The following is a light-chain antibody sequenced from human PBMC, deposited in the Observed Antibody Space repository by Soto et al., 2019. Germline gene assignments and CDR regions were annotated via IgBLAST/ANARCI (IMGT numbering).Light chain of an antibody. Sequence: DIQLTQSPSFLSASVGDRVTITCRASQGIGSNLAWYQQKPGKAPKLLIYAASSLQSGVPSRFSGSGSGTKFTLTISSLQPEDFATYYCQQLNNYPRTFGQGTKVEIK. CDR3: QQLNNYPRT. V-gene: IGKV1-9*01. J-gene: IGKJ1*01. CDR1: QGIGSN. CDR2: AAS.